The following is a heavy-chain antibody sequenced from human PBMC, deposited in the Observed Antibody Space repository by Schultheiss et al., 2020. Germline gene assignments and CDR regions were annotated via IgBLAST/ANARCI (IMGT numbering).Heavy chain of an antibody. J-gene: IGHJ5*02. CDR2: IIPILGIA. D-gene: IGHD6-19*01. Sequence: SVKVSCKASGYTFTSYGISWVRQAPGQGLEWMGRIIPILGIANYAQKFQGRVTITADKSTSTAYMELSSLRSEDTAVYYCARDSGDGHSSGWFDPWGQGTLVTVSS. V-gene: IGHV1-69*04. CDR1: GYTFTSYG. CDR3: ARDSGDGHSSGWFDP.